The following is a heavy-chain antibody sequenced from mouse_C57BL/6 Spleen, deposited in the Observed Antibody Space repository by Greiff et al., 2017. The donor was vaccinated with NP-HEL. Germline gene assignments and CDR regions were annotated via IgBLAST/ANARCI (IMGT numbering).Heavy chain of an antibody. V-gene: IGHV1-81*01. J-gene: IGHJ1*03. D-gene: IGHD1-1*01. CDR2: IYPRSGNT. CDR3: ARGTAYYSSSHWCFDV. CDR1: GYTFTSYG. Sequence: VQLQQSGAELARPGASVKLSCKASGYTFTSYGISWVKQRTGQGLEWIGEIYPRSGNTYYNEKFKGKATLTADKSSSTAYMELRSLTSEDSAVYFCARGTAYYSSSHWCFDVWGTGTTVTVSS.